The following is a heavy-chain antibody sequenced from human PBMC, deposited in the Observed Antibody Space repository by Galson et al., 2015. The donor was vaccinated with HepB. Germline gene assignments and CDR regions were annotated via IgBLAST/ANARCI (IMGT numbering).Heavy chain of an antibody. CDR1: GFTFSSYE. Sequence: SLRLSCAASGFTFSSYEMNWVRQAPGKGLEWVSYISSSGSTIYYADSVKGRFTISRDNAKNSLYLQMNSLRAEDTAVYYCARDSRYSSGYYFDYWGQGTLVTVSS. CDR3: ARDSRYSSGYYFDY. J-gene: IGHJ4*02. V-gene: IGHV3-48*03. CDR2: ISSSGSTI. D-gene: IGHD3-22*01.